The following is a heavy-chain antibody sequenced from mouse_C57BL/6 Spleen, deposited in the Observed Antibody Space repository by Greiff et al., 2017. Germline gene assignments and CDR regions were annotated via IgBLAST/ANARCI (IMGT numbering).Heavy chain of an antibody. V-gene: IGHV1-42*01. D-gene: IGHD2-4*01. Sequence: VQLQQSGPELVKPGASVKISCKASGYSFTGYYMNWVKQSPEKSLEWIGEINPSTGGTTYNQKFKAKATLTVDKSSSTAYMQLKSLTSEDSAVYYCARTYDYDDVYWYFDVWGTGTTVTVSS. J-gene: IGHJ1*03. CDR2: INPSTGGT. CDR1: GYSFTGYY. CDR3: ARTYDYDDVYWYFDV.